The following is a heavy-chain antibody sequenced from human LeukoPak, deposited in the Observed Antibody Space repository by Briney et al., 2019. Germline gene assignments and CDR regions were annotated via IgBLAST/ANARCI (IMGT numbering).Heavy chain of an antibody. J-gene: IGHJ6*02. D-gene: IGHD3-16*01. Sequence: PGGSLRLSCAPSGFPFSRYDVHWVRQAPGKGLEWVALIWYDGSNIYFADSVKGRFTISRDKSKNTLYLQMNGLRAEDTAVYYCARDPGGEEGMDVWGQGTTVTVSS. CDR1: GFPFSRYD. V-gene: IGHV3-33*08. CDR3: ARDPGGEEGMDV. CDR2: IWYDGSNI.